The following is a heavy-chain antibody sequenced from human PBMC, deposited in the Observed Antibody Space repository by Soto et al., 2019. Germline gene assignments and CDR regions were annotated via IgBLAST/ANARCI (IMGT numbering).Heavy chain of an antibody. J-gene: IGHJ5*02. CDR3: ERDPHEFWTSYWFDP. CDR1: WYTSTSYG. Sequence: ASVKVSCKASWYTSTSYGISWVRQSPEQGLELMGWISTYNGNTNYAQKLRGRVTMTTDTSTSTAYMQLRRLRSDDKAIYYSERDPHEFWTSYWFDPCGQGTPVTVSS. CDR2: ISTYNGNT. V-gene: IGHV1-18*04. D-gene: IGHD3-3*01.